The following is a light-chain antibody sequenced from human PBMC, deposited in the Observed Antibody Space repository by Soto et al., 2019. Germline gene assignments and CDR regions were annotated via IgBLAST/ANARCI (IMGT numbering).Light chain of an antibody. V-gene: IGLV2-14*01. CDR3: SSYTGSYTLGV. Sequence: QSVLTQPASVSGSPGQSITISCTGTSSDVGGYNYVSWYQQHPGKAPKLMIYEVSSRPSGVSNRFSGSKSGNTASLTISGLQAEDEADYYCSSYTGSYTLGVFGGGTKLTVL. CDR2: EVS. J-gene: IGLJ3*02. CDR1: SSDVGGYNY.